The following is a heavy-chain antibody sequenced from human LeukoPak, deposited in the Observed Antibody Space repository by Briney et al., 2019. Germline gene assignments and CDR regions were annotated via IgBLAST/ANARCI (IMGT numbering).Heavy chain of an antibody. V-gene: IGHV1-46*01. CDR3: ARGLLWFGDHRSWFDP. CDR1: LYTFTSYD. J-gene: IGHJ5*02. D-gene: IGHD3-10*01. CDR2: INHSGGST. Sequence: APVKVSCKASLYTFTSYDMHSGRQSPGQQLKGRGIINHSGGSTSYAEKFQGRVTMTRDKSTSTVSMELSSLRSEDTAVYYCARGLLWFGDHRSWFDPWGQGTLVTVSS.